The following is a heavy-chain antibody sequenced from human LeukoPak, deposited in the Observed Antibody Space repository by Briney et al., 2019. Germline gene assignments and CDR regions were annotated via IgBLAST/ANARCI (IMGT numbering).Heavy chain of an antibody. J-gene: IGHJ4*02. Sequence: GGSLRLSCAASGFTFSNVWMSWVRQAPGKGLEWVGRIKSKTDGGTVDYAAPVKGRFTISRDDLKNTLYLEMNSLKTEDTAVYYCIKDHGSVSYYSDYWGQGTLVTVSS. D-gene: IGHD3-10*01. V-gene: IGHV3-15*01. CDR3: IKDHGSVSYYSDY. CDR1: GFTFSNVW. CDR2: IKSKTDGGTV.